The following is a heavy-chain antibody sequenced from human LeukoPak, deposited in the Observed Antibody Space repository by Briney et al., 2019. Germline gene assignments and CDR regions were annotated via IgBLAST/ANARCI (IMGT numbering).Heavy chain of an antibody. V-gene: IGHV3-64D*06. D-gene: IGHD5-18*01. Sequence: GGSLRLSCSASGFTFSSYGMYWVRQAPGKGLEYVSAITNKGDSTNYADSVKGRFTISRDNFKNTLYLQMSSLRPDDTAVYYCVKGAYDSLYSYGNIWGQGTLVTVSS. CDR2: ITNKGDST. CDR3: VKGAYDSLYSYGNI. J-gene: IGHJ4*02. CDR1: GFTFSSYG.